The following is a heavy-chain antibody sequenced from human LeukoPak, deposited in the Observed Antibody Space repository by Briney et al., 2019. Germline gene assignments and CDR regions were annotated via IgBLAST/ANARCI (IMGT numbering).Heavy chain of an antibody. V-gene: IGHV4-39*01. CDR2: IYYSGRT. CDR1: GGSIRSSSYY. D-gene: IGHD2-2*01. J-gene: IGHJ5*02. Sequence: PSETLSLTCTVSGGSIRSSSYYWGWVGKPQGKGREWIGRIYYSGRTYYNPSLKSRVTISVDTSKNQFSLKLSSVTAADTAVYYCARHGCSSTSCYRGWFDPWGQGTLVTVSS. CDR3: ARHGCSSTSCYRGWFDP.